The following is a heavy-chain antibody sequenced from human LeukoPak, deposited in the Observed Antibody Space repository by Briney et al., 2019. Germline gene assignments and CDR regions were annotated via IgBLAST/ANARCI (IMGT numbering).Heavy chain of an antibody. V-gene: IGHV3-30*18. CDR1: GFTFSSYG. D-gene: IGHD3-10*01. CDR3: AKDLRLGGSGSYYQVFNWFDP. CDR2: ISYDGSNK. Sequence: GRSLRLSCAASGFTFSSYGMHWVRQAPGKGLEWVAVISYDGSNKYYADSVKGRFTISRDNSKNTLYLQINSLRAEDTAVYYCAKDLRLGGSGSYYQVFNWFDPWGQGTLVTVSS. J-gene: IGHJ5*02.